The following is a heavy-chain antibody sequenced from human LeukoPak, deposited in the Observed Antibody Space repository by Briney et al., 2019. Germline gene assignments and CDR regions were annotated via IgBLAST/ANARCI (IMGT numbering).Heavy chain of an antibody. V-gene: IGHV3-64*01. Sequence: GGSLRLSCAASGFTFSSYAMHWVRQAPGKGLEYVSAISSNGGSTYYANSVKGRFTISRDNSKNTLYLQMGSLRAEDMAVYYCARVGDGYKYYYYMDVWGKGTTVTISS. J-gene: IGHJ6*03. CDR1: GFTFSSYA. CDR3: ARVGDGYKYYYYMDV. CDR2: ISSNGGST. D-gene: IGHD5-24*01.